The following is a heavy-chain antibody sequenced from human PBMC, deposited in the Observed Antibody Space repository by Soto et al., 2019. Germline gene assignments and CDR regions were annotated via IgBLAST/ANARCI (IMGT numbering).Heavy chain of an antibody. CDR2: INHSGST. V-gene: IGHV4-34*01. CDR1: GGSFSGYY. CDR3: ARGLKLLRTYYYYYGMDV. D-gene: IGHD2-15*01. Sequence: SETLSLTCAVYGGSFSGYYWSWIRQPPGKGLEWIGEINHSGSTNYNPSLKSRVTISVDTSKNQFSLKLSSVTAADTAVYYCARGLKLLRTYYYYYGMDVWGQGTTVTVSS. J-gene: IGHJ6*02.